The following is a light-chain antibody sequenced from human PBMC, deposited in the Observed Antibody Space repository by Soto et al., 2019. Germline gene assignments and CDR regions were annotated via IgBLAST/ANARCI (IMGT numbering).Light chain of an antibody. J-gene: IGKJ1*01. V-gene: IGKV1-17*01. CDR2: AAS. CDR3: LQYNSFPWT. CDR1: QGITNE. Sequence: DIPMTQSPSSLSASVGDRVTITCRASQGITNELGWYQQKSGKAPKRLIYAASSLPSGVPSRFRGSGSGTEFTLTISSMQPEDFATYYCLQYNSFPWTFGQGTKVEIK.